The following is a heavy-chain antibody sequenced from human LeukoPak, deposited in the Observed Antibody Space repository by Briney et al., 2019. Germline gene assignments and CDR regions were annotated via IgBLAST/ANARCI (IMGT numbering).Heavy chain of an antibody. J-gene: IGHJ4*02. Sequence: PGGSLRLSCAASGFTFSSYAMSWVRQAPGKGLEWVSATSGSGGSTYYADSVKGRFTISRDNSKNTLYLQMNSLRAEDTAVYYCAKSRRYSYGLFDYWGQGTLVTVSS. CDR3: AKSRRYSYGLFDY. V-gene: IGHV3-23*01. CDR1: GFTFSSYA. D-gene: IGHD5-18*01. CDR2: TSGSGGST.